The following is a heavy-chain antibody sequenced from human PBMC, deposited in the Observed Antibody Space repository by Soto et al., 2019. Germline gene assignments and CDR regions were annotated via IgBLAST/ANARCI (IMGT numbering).Heavy chain of an antibody. V-gene: IGHV4-4*02. J-gene: IGHJ4*02. Sequence: QVQLQESGPGLVKPSGTLSLTCAVSGGSISSSNWWSWVRQPPGKGLEWIGEIYHSGSTNYNPSLKRRVTISVDKSKNQFSLKLSSVTAADTAVYYCARATYYYDSSGYYWDYWGQGTLVTVSS. CDR3: ARATYYYDSSGYYWDY. D-gene: IGHD3-22*01. CDR1: GGSISSSNW. CDR2: IYHSGST.